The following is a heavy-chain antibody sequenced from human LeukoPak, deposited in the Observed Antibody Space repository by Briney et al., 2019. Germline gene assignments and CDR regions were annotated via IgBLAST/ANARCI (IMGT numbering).Heavy chain of an antibody. Sequence: SETLSLTCTVSGGSVSSGDYYWSWIRQPPGKGLEWIGYIYYSGSTYYNPSLKSRVTISVDTSKNQFSLKLSSVTAADTAVYYCARVIYDSSGYTHFDYWGQGTLVTVSS. CDR1: GGSVSSGDYY. CDR3: ARVIYDSSGYTHFDY. D-gene: IGHD3-22*01. CDR2: IYYSGST. J-gene: IGHJ4*02. V-gene: IGHV4-30-4*01.